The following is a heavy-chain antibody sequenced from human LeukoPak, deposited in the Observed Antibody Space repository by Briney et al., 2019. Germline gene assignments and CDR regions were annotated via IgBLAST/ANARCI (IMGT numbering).Heavy chain of an antibody. J-gene: IGHJ4*02. D-gene: IGHD6-13*01. CDR3: ARHFGWRQLGPFDY. V-gene: IGHV4-39*01. CDR2: IYYSGST. CDR1: GGSISSSSYY. Sequence: SETLSLTRTVSGGSISSSSYYWGWIRQPPGKGLEWIGSIYYSGSTYYNPSLKSRVTISVDTSKNQFSLKLSSVTAADTAVYYCARHFGWRQLGPFDYWGQGTLVTVSS.